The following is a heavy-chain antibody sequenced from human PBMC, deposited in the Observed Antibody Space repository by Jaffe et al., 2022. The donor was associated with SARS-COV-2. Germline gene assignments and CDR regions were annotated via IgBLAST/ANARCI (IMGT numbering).Heavy chain of an antibody. CDR1: GYTFTSYA. CDR3: ARDLVGHSGSYPPTYYFDY. CDR2: INAGNGNT. J-gene: IGHJ4*02. V-gene: IGHV1-3*01. Sequence: QVQLVQSGAEVKKPGASVKVSCKASGYTFTSYAMHWVRQAPGQRLEWMGWINAGNGNTKYSQKFQGRVTITRDTSASTAYMELSSLRSEDTAVYYCARDLVGHSGSYPPTYYFDYWGQGTLVTVSS. D-gene: IGHD1-26*01.